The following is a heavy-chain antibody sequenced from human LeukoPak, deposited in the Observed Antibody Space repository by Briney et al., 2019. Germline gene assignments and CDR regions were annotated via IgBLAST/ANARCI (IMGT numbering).Heavy chain of an antibody. CDR3: AEHNCGDKYFDD. CDR1: GGPIRLSSYY. CDR2: IYDSESN. V-gene: IGHV4-39*01. J-gene: IGHJ4*02. Sequence: SETLSLTCTVSGGPIRLSSYYWGWGRKPPGEGRGWIGSIYDSESNYDNPSLKSRVTISEDTTKNQFSLKLSSVTAADTAVYYCAEHNCGDKYFDDWGQGTLVTVAS. D-gene: IGHD4-17*01.